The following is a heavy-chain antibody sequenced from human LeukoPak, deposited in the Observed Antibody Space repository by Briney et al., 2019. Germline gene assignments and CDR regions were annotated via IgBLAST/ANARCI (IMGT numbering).Heavy chain of an antibody. D-gene: IGHD3-22*01. CDR1: GFTFDDYA. Sequence: PGRSLRLSCAASGFTFDDYAMHWVRQAPGKGLEWVSAISGSGGSTYYADSVKGRFTISRDNSKNTLYLQMNSLRAEDTAVYYCAKVTHEYYYDSSGYYDYWGQGTLVTVSS. CDR2: ISGSGGST. V-gene: IGHV3-23*01. CDR3: AKVTHEYYYDSSGYYDY. J-gene: IGHJ4*02.